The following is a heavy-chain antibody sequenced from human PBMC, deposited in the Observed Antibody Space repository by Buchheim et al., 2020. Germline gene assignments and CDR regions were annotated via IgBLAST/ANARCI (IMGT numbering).Heavy chain of an antibody. J-gene: IGHJ6*02. D-gene: IGHD3-22*01. CDR2: IYYSGST. CDR1: GGSISSYY. CDR3: ARDYYDSSRLEGDYYYYGMDV. Sequence: QVQLQESGPGLVKPSETLSLTCTVSGGSISSYYWSWIRQPPGKGLEWIGYIYYSGSTNYNPSLKSRVTISVDTSKNQFSLKLSSVTAADTAVYYCARDYYDSSRLEGDYYYYGMDVWGQGTT. V-gene: IGHV4-59*01.